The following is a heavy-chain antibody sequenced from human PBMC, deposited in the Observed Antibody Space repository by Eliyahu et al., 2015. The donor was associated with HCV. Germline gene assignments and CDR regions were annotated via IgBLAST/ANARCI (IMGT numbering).Heavy chain of an antibody. CDR2: IRSSSSSI. CDR1: GFTFSNYD. J-gene: IGHJ4*02. V-gene: IGHV3-48*02. D-gene: IGHD1-26*01. Sequence: EVQLVESGGGLVQPGGSLRLSCAASGFTFSNYDMNWVRQAPGKGLEWVSYIRSSSSSIYYADFVKGRFTISRDNAKNSLYLQMNSLRDEDTAVYYCVRGRAGATGGDSWGQGTLVTVSS. CDR3: VRGRAGATGGDS.